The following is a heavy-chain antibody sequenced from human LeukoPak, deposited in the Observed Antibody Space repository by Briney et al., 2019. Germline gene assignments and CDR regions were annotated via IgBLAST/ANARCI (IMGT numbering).Heavy chain of an antibody. J-gene: IGHJ2*01. CDR2: IYYSGST. V-gene: IGHV4-59*01. CDR1: GGSIRSYY. CDR3: ARVYYSNSYDYWYFDL. Sequence: PSETLSLTCTVSGGSIRSYYWSWIRQPPGKGLEWIAYIYYSGSTNYNPSLKSRVTISVDTSKNQFSLKLSSVTAADTAVYYCARVYYSNSYDYWYFDLWVRGTLVTVSS. D-gene: IGHD6-13*01.